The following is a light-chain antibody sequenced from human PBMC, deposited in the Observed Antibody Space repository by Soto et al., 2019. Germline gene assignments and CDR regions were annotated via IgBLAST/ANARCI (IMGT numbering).Light chain of an antibody. CDR2: RNN. Sequence: QSVLTQPPSASGTPGQRVTISCSGSSSNIGSNYVYWYQQLPGTAPKLLIYRNNQRPSGVPDRFSGSKSGPSASLAISGLRSEDEADYYCAAWDDSLSGDYVFGLGTKVTVL. J-gene: IGLJ1*01. CDR1: SSNIGSNY. V-gene: IGLV1-47*01. CDR3: AAWDDSLSGDYV.